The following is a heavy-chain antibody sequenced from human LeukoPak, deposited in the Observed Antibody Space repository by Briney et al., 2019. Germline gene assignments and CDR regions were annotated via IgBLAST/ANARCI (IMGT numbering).Heavy chain of an antibody. CDR2: IKQDGSEK. Sequence: GGSLRLSCAASGFTFSSHWMSWVRQAPGKGLEWVANIKQDGSEKYYVDSVKGRFTISRDNAKNSLYLQMNSLRAEDTAVYYCARVGHLLRFLEWLLPFYFDYWGQGTLVTVSS. CDR3: ARVGHLLRFLEWLLPFYFDY. V-gene: IGHV3-7*01. J-gene: IGHJ4*02. CDR1: GFTFSSHW. D-gene: IGHD3-3*01.